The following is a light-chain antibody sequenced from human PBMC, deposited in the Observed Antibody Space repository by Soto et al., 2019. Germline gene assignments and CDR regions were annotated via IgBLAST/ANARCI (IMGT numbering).Light chain of an antibody. V-gene: IGKV2-30*01. Sequence: VVMTQPPLSLPVTLRQPASISCRSSQSLVSSNGNTYLNWVQQRPVQSPRRLIYRVSNRDSGVPDKLIGSGAGGYVLLSISRVEAEDVGVYYCVHRPHWPQWTFGQGTKVEIK. CDR1: QSLVSSNGNTY. J-gene: IGKJ1*01. CDR2: RVS. CDR3: VHRPHWPQWT.